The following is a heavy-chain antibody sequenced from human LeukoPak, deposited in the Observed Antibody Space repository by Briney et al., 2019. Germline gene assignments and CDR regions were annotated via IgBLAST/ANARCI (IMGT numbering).Heavy chain of an antibody. Sequence: GGSLRLSCAASGFTFSSYAMSWVRQAPGKGLQWVSSLGISGDYSLYAGSVKGRFTISRDSCKNTLYLQMNRLGAEDTAVYYCARGGGGNSDFLTTYPGASLSFDYWGQGALVTVSS. D-gene: IGHD3-9*01. V-gene: IGHV3-23*01. CDR1: GFTFSSYA. J-gene: IGHJ4*02. CDR2: LGISGDYS. CDR3: ARGGGGNSDFLTTYPGASLSFDY.